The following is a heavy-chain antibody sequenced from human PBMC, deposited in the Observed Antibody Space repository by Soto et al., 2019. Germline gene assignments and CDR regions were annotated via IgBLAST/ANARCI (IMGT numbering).Heavy chain of an antibody. CDR3: ARGRRSSGWYWLPWFDP. CDR1: GGSISSGGYY. Sequence: SETLSLTCTVSGGSISSGGYYWSWIRQHPGKGLEWIGYIYYSGSTYYNPSLKSRVTISVDTSKNQFSLKLSSVTAADTAVYYCARGRRSSGWYWLPWFDPWGQGTLVTVSS. V-gene: IGHV4-31*03. CDR2: IYYSGST. D-gene: IGHD6-19*01. J-gene: IGHJ5*02.